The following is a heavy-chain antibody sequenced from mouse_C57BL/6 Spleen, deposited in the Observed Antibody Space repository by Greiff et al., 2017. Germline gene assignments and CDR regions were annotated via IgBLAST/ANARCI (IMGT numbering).Heavy chain of an antibody. CDR3: TRGGPYYGSLAWFAY. J-gene: IGHJ3*01. D-gene: IGHD1-1*01. Sequence: VQLQQSGAELVRPGASVTLSCKASGYTFTDYEMHWVKQTPVHGLEWIGAIDPETGGTAYNQKFKGKAILTADKSSSTAYMELRSLTSEDSAVYYCTRGGPYYGSLAWFAYWGQGTLVTVSA. V-gene: IGHV1-15*01. CDR2: IDPETGGT. CDR1: GYTFTDYE.